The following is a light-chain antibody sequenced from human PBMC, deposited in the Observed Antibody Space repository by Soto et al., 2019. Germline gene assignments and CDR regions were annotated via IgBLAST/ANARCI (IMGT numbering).Light chain of an antibody. V-gene: IGKV4-1*01. CDR2: WAS. Sequence: DIVLTQFPESLTVSPGERVTINCDSSQSVLYRANNRSHLAWIQQRPGQPPKLLIFWASFRESGVPARFSGSGSGTHLTLTISSLQAEDVAVYHCHQFFITPWTFGQGTRVEIK. CDR3: HQFFITPWT. CDR1: QSVLYRANNRSH. J-gene: IGKJ1*01.